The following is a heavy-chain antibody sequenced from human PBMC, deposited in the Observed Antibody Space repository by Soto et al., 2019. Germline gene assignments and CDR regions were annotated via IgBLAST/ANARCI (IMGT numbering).Heavy chain of an antibody. CDR2: MNPNSGNT. D-gene: IGHD6-25*01. V-gene: IGHV1-8*01. J-gene: IGHJ6*03. Sequence: ASVKVSCKASGYTFTSYDINWVRQATGQGLEWMGWMNPNSGNTGYAQKFQGRVTMTRNTSISTAYMELSSLRSEDTAVYYCAAGDSSGNYYYYMDVWGKGTTVTVSS. CDR3: AAGDSSGNYYYYMDV. CDR1: GYTFTSYD.